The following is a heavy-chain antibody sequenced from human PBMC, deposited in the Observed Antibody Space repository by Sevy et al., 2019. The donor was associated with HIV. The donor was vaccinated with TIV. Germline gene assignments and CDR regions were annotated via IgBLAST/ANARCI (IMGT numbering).Heavy chain of an antibody. CDR1: GFDCSIYS. CDR3: AREGCTKPHDY. Sequence: GGSLRLSCAASGFDCSIYSMSWVRQAPGKGLEWVSTLSFGCGKINYADSVKGRFTISRDNSKSSVYLQMNNMRDEDTAVYYCAREGCTKPHDYWGQGTLVTVSS. CDR2: LSFGCGKI. J-gene: IGHJ4*02. V-gene: IGHV3-23*01. D-gene: IGHD2-8*01.